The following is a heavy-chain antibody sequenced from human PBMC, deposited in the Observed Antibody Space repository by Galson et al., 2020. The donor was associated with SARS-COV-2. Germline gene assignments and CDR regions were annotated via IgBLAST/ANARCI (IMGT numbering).Heavy chain of an antibody. D-gene: IGHD3-22*01. CDR3: ARVDNYYDRSGYLYYLDY. CDR2: INAYKGKT. J-gene: IGHJ4*02. V-gene: IGHV1-18*01. CDR1: RYTFTSYG. Sequence: ASVKVSCKASRYTFTSYGIRWVRQAPGQGLEGMGWINAYKGKTIYAHQPQARVTMTKDTSTSTAYMELRSLRYDDTAMYYCARVDNYYDRSGYLYYLDYGCQGTLVTV.